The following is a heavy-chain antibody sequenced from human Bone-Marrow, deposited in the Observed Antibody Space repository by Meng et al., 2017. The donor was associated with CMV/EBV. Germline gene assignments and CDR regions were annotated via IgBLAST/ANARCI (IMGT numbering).Heavy chain of an antibody. Sequence: ASVKVSCKASGYTFTSYYMHWVRQAPGQGLEWMGIINPSGGSTSYAQKFQGRVTMTRDTSTSTVYMELSSLRSEDTAVYYCAGGYDHQLYYYYGMDVWGQGTTVTVS. CDR3: AGGYDHQLYYYYGMDV. CDR2: INPSGGST. D-gene: IGHD3-16*01. V-gene: IGHV1-46*01. CDR1: GYTFTSYY. J-gene: IGHJ6*02.